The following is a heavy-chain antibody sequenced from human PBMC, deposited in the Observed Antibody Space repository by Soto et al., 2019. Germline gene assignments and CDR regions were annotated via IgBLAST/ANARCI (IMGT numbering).Heavy chain of an antibody. CDR3: ARDRGYSGYDYDY. V-gene: IGHV4-61*01. J-gene: IGHJ4*02. Sequence: QVQLQESGPGLVKPSETLSLTCTVSGGSVSSGSYYWSWIRQPPGKGLEWIGYIYYSGSTNYNPALESRVTISVDTSKNQFSLKLSSVTAADTAVYYCARDRGYSGYDYDYWGQGTLVTVSS. CDR2: IYYSGST. CDR1: GGSVSSGSYY. D-gene: IGHD5-12*01.